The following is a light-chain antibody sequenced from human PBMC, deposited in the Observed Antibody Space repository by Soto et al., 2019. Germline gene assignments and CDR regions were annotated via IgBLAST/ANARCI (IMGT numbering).Light chain of an antibody. Sequence: QSALTQPASVSGSPGQSITISCTGTSSDVGGYNYVSWYQQHPGKAPKLMIYDVNNRPSGVSNRFSGSKSGNMASLTISGLQAEDEADYYCSSYTISSTYVFGTGTKLTVL. CDR2: DVN. CDR3: SSYTISSTYV. J-gene: IGLJ1*01. V-gene: IGLV2-14*03. CDR1: SSDVGGYNY.